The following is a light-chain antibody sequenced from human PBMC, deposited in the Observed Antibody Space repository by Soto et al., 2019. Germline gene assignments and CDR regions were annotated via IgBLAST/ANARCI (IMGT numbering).Light chain of an antibody. CDR2: EAS. CDR1: QNINSW. J-gene: IGKJ1*01. CDR3: QQDNSYSWT. V-gene: IGKV1-5*03. Sequence: DIQMTQSPSQLSSSVGDRVTITCRASQNINSWLAWYQQKPGKAPNLLIYEASSLESGVPSRFGGSGSGTEFTLTISSLQPDDFATYYCQQDNSYSWTFGQGTKVDIK.